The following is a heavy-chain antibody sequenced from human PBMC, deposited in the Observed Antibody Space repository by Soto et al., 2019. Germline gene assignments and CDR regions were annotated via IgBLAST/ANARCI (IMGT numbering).Heavy chain of an antibody. J-gene: IGHJ3*02. V-gene: IGHV3-30*18. CDR3: AKDAPSWYYDSSGYDAFDI. Sequence: QVQLVESGGGVVQPGRSLRLSCAASGFTFSSYGMHWVRQAPGKGLEWVAVISYDGSNKYYADSVKGRFTISRDNSKNTLYLQMNSLRAEDTAVYYCAKDAPSWYYDSSGYDAFDIWGQGTMVTVSS. CDR2: ISYDGSNK. D-gene: IGHD3-22*01. CDR1: GFTFSSYG.